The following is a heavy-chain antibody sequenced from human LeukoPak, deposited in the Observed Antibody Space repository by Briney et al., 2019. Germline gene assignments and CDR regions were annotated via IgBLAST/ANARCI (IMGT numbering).Heavy chain of an antibody. CDR3: ARVPRDYFDY. V-gene: IGHV1-18*01. CDR2: ISAYNGNT. CDR1: GYTFTGYH. J-gene: IGHJ4*02. Sequence: ASVKVSCKTSGYTFTGYHITWVRQAPGQGLEWMGWISAYNGNTNYAQKLQGRVTMTTDTSTSTAYMELRSLRSDDTAVYYCARVPRDYFDYWGQGTLVTVSS.